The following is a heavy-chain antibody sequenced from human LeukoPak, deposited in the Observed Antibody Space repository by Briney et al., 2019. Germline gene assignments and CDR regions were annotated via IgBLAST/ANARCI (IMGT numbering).Heavy chain of an antibody. CDR3: ASSYGSGWNRLDY. CDR2: IYYSGST. CDR1: GGSISSYY. Sequence: PSETLSLTCTVSGGSISSYYWSWIRQPPGKGLEWIGYIYYSGSTNYNPSLKSRVTISVDTSKNQFSLKLSSVTAADTAVYYCASSYGSGWNRLDYWGQGTLVTVSS. J-gene: IGHJ4*02. D-gene: IGHD6-19*01. V-gene: IGHV4-59*01.